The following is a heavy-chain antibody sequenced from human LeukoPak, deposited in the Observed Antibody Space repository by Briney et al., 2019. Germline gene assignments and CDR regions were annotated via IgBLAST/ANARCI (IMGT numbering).Heavy chain of an antibody. V-gene: IGHV1-3*01. CDR3: ASSVSLIRGALDI. CDR1: GYTFTSYA. J-gene: IGHJ3*02. D-gene: IGHD3-10*01. Sequence: ASVKVPCKASGYTFTSYAMHWVRQAPGQRLEWMGWINAGNGNTKYSQKFQGRVTITRDTSASTAYMELSSLRSEDTAVYYCASSVSLIRGALDIWGQGTMVTVSS. CDR2: INAGNGNT.